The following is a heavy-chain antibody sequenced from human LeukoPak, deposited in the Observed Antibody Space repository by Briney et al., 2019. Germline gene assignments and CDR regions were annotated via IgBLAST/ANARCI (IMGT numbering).Heavy chain of an antibody. J-gene: IGHJ3*02. D-gene: IGHD1-20*01. CDR2: IIPIFGTA. CDR3: ARVYNWNPDAFDI. CDR1: GYTFTSYG. Sequence: SVKVSCKASGYTFTSYGISWVRQAPGQGLEWMGGIIPIFGTANYAQKFQGRVTITADESTSTAYMELSSLRSEDTAVYYCARVYNWNPDAFDIWGQGTMVTVSS. V-gene: IGHV1-69*13.